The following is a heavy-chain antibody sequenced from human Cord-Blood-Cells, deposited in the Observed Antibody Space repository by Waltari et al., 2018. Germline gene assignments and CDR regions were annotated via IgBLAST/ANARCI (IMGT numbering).Heavy chain of an antibody. CDR2: IKQDGSEK. D-gene: IGHD2-15*01. CDR1: RLTFSSYW. Sequence: EVQLVESGGGVVQPGGPLRPSCAALRLTFSSYWLSCVRQASGKGLEWVANIKQDGSEKYYVDSVKGRFTISRDNAKNALYLQMNSLRAEDTAVYYCARKHRRQDQGAFDIWGQGTMVTVSS. J-gene: IGHJ3*02. CDR3: ARKHRRQDQGAFDI. V-gene: IGHV3-7*01.